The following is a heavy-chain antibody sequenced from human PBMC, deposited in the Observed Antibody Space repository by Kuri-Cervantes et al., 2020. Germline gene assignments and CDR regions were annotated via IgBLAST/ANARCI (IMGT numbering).Heavy chain of an antibody. CDR3: ARDPSSSWYWLVYYYGMDV. CDR1: GGTFSSYA. D-gene: IGHD6-13*01. Sequence: SVKVSCKASGGTFSSYAISWVRQAPGQGLEWMGGIIPIFGTANHAQKFQGRVTITADESTSTAYMELSSLRSEDTAVYYCARDPSSSWYWLVYYYGMDVWGQGTTVTVSS. V-gene: IGHV1-69*13. J-gene: IGHJ6*02. CDR2: IIPIFGTA.